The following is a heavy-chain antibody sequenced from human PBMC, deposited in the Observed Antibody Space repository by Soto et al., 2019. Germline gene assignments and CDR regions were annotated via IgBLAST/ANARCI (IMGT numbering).Heavy chain of an antibody. D-gene: IGHD2-2*01. CDR3: ARHYCSSTSCYPVYYYYYGMDV. Sequence: PGESLKICCKGSVYSFTSYWIGWVRQMPGKGLEWMGIIYPGDSDTRYSPSFQGQVTISADKSISTAYLQWSSLKASDTAMYYCARHYCSSTSCYPVYYYYYGMDVWGQGTTVTVSS. CDR1: VYSFTSYW. J-gene: IGHJ6*02. V-gene: IGHV5-51*01. CDR2: IYPGDSDT.